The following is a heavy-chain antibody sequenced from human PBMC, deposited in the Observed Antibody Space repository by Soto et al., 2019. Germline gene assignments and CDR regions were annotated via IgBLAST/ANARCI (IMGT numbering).Heavy chain of an antibody. D-gene: IGHD3-3*01. CDR1: ADSSSSYG. CDR2: IIPIFGTT. J-gene: IGHJ4*02. Sequence: QVQLVQSGAEVKEPGSAVKVSCKAPADSSSSYGISWVRQAPGQGLEWMGGIIPIFGTTNYAEKFQGRVTITADESTNTAYMELSSLRSEDTALYYCARVFPDGWVEPGVVRGYLDTWGRGTLVTVSS. CDR3: ARVFPDGWVEPGVVRGYLDT. V-gene: IGHV1-69*01.